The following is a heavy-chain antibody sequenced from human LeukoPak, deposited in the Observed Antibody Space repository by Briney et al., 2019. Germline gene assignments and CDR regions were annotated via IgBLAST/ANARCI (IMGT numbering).Heavy chain of an antibody. CDR2: IIGSGSST. Sequence: GWSLRLSCAASGSTFSSYAMSWVRQAPGKGLEWVSAIIGSGSSTYYADSVEGRFTISRDNSKNTLFLQMNSLRAEDTAVYYCAKDRAQQLVLDFWGQGTLVTVSS. J-gene: IGHJ4*02. CDR3: AKDRAQQLVLDF. V-gene: IGHV3-23*01. CDR1: GSTFSSYA. D-gene: IGHD6-13*01.